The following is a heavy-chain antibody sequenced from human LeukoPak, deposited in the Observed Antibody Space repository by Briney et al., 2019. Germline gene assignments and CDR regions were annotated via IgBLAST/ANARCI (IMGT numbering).Heavy chain of an antibody. V-gene: IGHV3-48*03. CDR3: TRADLYGDYADY. CDR2: ISSSGSTI. D-gene: IGHD4-17*01. Sequence: VGSLRLSCVASGFAPSSYEMNWVRRAPGTGLEGVSFISSSGSTIYYTASVKGRFTISRDNAKNSLYLQMNSLRAEDTAVYYCTRADLYGDYADYWGQGTLVTGSS. J-gene: IGHJ4*01. CDR1: GFAPSSYE.